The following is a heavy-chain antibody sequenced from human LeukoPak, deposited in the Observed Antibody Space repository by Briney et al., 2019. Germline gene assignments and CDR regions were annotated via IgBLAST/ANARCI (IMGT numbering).Heavy chain of an antibody. J-gene: IGHJ4*02. V-gene: IGHV3-23*01. CDR1: RFTLSSSA. CDR3: AKTSYSSNWNYFDY. D-gene: IGHD6-13*01. Sequence: GGALRLSCAPSRFTLSSSAMSSVRQAPGGGLGGGSTISFGGATTYYADSVKGRFTISRENSKNTLYLQMNSMRAKDTAIYYCAKTSYSSNWNYFDYWGQGTLVTVS. CDR2: ISFGGATT.